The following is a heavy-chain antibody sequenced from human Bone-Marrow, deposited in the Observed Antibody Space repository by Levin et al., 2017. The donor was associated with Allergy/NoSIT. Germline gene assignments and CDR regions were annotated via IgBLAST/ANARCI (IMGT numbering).Heavy chain of an antibody. Sequence: SETLSLTCTVSGGSISSYYWTWIRQSPGKGLEWIGYISYSGSTNYNPSLKSRVTISVDTSKTQFSLKLSSVTAADPAMYYCAGDGSGAYGNWFDPWGQGTLVSVSS. D-gene: IGHD3-10*01. J-gene: IGHJ5*02. CDR2: ISYSGST. CDR1: GGSISSYY. CDR3: AGDGSGAYGNWFDP. V-gene: IGHV4-59*01.